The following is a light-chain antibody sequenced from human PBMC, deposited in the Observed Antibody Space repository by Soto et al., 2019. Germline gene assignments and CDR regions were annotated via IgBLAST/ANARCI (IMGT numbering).Light chain of an antibody. CDR3: QQYANYPLT. V-gene: IGKV1-5*01. CDR1: QNIDGW. J-gene: IGKJ5*01. Sequence: DVQMTQSHSTLSASVGARVNITCRASQNIDGWLAWYQQKPGKAPKFLIFDASNLESGVPSRFSGSGSGTEFTLTVSGLQPDDFAIYYCQQYANYPLTFGQGTRLDIK. CDR2: DAS.